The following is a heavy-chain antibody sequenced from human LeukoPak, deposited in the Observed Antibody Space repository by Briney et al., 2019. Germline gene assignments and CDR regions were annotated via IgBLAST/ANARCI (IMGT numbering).Heavy chain of an antibody. D-gene: IGHD6-13*01. CDR1: GYSFTSYG. CDR2: ISVNNGNT. V-gene: IGHV1-18*01. J-gene: IGHJ4*02. CDR3: ARFKLVRGSLCDY. Sequence: LEASVKVSCKASGYSFTSYGISWVRQAPGQGLEWMGWISVNNGNTKYVQKLQGRVTMTTDTSTSTAYMVLRSLRSDDTAVYYCARFKLVRGSLCDYWGQGTLVTVSS.